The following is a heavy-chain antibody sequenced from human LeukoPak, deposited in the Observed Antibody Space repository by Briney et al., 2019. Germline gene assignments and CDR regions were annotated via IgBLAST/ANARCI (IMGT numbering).Heavy chain of an antibody. V-gene: IGHV3-23*01. CDR1: GFTFSSHA. Sequence: GGSLRLSCAASGFTFSSHAMSWVRQAPGKGLEWVSAISDGGGTTFYADSVKGRFAISRDNSKNTLFLQMNSLRAEDTALYYCAKRPSSSTTGSASAFDIWGQGTMVTVSS. J-gene: IGHJ3*02. CDR2: ISDGGGTT. D-gene: IGHD2-2*01. CDR3: AKRPSSSTTGSASAFDI.